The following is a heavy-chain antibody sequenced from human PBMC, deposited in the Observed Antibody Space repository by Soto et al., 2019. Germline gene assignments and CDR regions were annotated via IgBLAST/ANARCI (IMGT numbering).Heavy chain of an antibody. D-gene: IGHD3-3*01. J-gene: IGHJ5*02. CDR1: GGSFSGYY. Sequence: LSLTCAVSGGSFSGYYWSWIRQSPGKGLEWIGEINHSGRTNLNPSLESRVSTSVDTSKNQFSLKLSSVTAADTAVYYCARVGITIFGVVIERGWFDPWGQGTLVTVSS. CDR3: ARVGITIFGVVIERGWFDP. V-gene: IGHV4-34*01. CDR2: INHSGRT.